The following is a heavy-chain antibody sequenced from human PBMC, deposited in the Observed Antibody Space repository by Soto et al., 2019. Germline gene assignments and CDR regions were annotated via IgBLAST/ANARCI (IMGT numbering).Heavy chain of an antibody. Sequence: PGESLKISCKGSGYRFTSYWIGWVRQMPGKGLEWMGIIYPGDSDTIYSPSFQGQVTISADTSISTAYLQWSSLKASDTAMYYCARVRESTAAFDYWGQGTLVTAPQ. D-gene: IGHD2-8*02. J-gene: IGHJ4*02. CDR3: ARVRESTAAFDY. CDR2: IYPGDSDT. CDR1: GYRFTSYW. V-gene: IGHV5-51*01.